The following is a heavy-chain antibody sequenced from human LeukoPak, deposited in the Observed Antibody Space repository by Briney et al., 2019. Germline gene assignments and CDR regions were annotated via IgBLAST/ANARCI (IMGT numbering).Heavy chain of an antibody. CDR2: ISYDGSNK. V-gene: IGHV3-30*18. D-gene: IGHD1-1*01. CDR3: AKVGNLLESGVYFDY. CDR1: GFSFSSYG. Sequence: TGGSLRLSCAAFGFSFSSYGMHWVRQAPGKGLEWVAVISYDGSNKYYADSVKDRFTISRDNSKNTLYLQMNSLRAEDTAVYYCAKVGNLLESGVYFDYWGQGTLVTVSS. J-gene: IGHJ4*02.